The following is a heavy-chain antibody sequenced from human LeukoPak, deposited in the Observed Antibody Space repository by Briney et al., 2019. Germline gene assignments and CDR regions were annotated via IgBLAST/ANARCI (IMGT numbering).Heavy chain of an antibody. Sequence: SETLSLTCIVSGGSISSSSFHWGWIRQPPGKGLEWIGTVFYSGSTYYNPSLESRITISVDTSKNQFSLKPNSVTAADTAVYYCARHRIPAADDAFDIWGQGTMVTVSS. CDR1: GGSISSSSFH. CDR3: ARHRIPAADDAFDI. D-gene: IGHD6-13*01. CDR2: VFYSGST. V-gene: IGHV4-39*01. J-gene: IGHJ3*02.